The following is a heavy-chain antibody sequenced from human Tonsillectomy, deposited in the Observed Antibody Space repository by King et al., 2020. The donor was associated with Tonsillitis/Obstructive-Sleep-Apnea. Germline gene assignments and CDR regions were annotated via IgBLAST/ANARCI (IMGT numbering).Heavy chain of an antibody. CDR1: GFTFGDYA. Sequence: VQLVESGGGVVQPGRSLKLSCAPSGFTFGDYAMYWVRQAPGKGLEWVAVISYDGSHKYYADSVRGRFTISRDSSKNTLYLQMNSLRAEDTAVYYCARGAPPDYWGQGTLVTVSS. CDR3: ARGAPPDY. CDR2: ISYDGSHK. V-gene: IGHV3-30*01. J-gene: IGHJ4*02.